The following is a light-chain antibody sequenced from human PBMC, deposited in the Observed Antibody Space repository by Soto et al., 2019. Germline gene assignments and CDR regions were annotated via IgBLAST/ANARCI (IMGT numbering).Light chain of an antibody. J-gene: IGKJ5*01. Sequence: VFTQSPATLSLSSGERATLPCRASQSVSSYLAWYQQKPGQAPRLLIYDASNRATGIPARFSGSGSGTDFTLTISSLQPEDFATYYCQQANSFPLTFGQGTRLEIK. CDR1: QSVSSY. CDR3: QQANSFPLT. CDR2: DAS. V-gene: IGKV3-11*01.